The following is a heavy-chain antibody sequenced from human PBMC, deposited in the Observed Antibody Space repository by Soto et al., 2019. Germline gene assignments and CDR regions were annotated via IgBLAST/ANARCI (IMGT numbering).Heavy chain of an antibody. D-gene: IGHD3-22*01. J-gene: IGHJ4*02. CDR1: GGSISSGGYS. CDR3: ARRKSYYYDSSGYYYPFDY. CDR2: IYHSGST. V-gene: IGHV4-30-2*01. Sequence: SETLSLTCAVSGGSISSGGYSWSWIRQPPGKGLEWIGYIYHSGSTYYNPSLKSRVTISVDTSKNQFSLQLNSVTAADTAVHYCARRKSYYYDSSGYYYPFDYWGQGALVTVSS.